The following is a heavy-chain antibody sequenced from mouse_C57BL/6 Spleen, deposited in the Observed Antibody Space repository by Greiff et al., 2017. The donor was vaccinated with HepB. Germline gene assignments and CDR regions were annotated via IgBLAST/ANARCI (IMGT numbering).Heavy chain of an antibody. J-gene: IGHJ1*03. Sequence: QVQLQQPGAELVRPGTSVKLSCKASGYTFTSYWMHWVKQRPGQGLEWIGVIDPSDSYTNYNQKFKGKATLTVDTSSSTAYMPLSSLTSEDAAVYYCARSVYGSSGYFEVWGTGTTVTGSS. CDR2: IDPSDSYT. D-gene: IGHD1-1*01. CDR3: ARSVYGSSGYFEV. CDR1: GYTFTSYW. V-gene: IGHV1-59*01.